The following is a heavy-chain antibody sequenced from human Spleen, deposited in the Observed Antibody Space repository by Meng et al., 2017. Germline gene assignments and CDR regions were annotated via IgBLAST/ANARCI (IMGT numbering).Heavy chain of an antibody. CDR1: GFIFSIYD. D-gene: IGHD3-10*01. V-gene: IGHV3-7*01. J-gene: IGHJ4*02. CDR2: IKQDGSEK. Sequence: GESLKISCASSGFIFSIYDMHWVRQAPGKGLEWVANIKQDGSEKYYVDSVKGRFTISRDNAKNSLYLQMNSLRAEDTAVYYCARVFYYYGSGSYSHWGQGTLVTVSS. CDR3: ARVFYYYGSGSYSH.